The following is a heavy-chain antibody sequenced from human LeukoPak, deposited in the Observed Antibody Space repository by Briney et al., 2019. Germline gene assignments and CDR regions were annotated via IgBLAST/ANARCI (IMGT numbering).Heavy chain of an antibody. CDR3: AREASGIVVVPAADYGMDV. Sequence: ASVKVSCKVSGYTLTELSMHWVRQAPGKGLEWMGGFDPEDGETIYAQKFQGRVTMTEDTSTDTAYMELSSLRSEDTAVYYCAREASGIVVVPAADYGMDVWGKGTTVTVSS. D-gene: IGHD2-2*01. V-gene: IGHV1-24*01. CDR1: GYTLTELS. CDR2: FDPEDGET. J-gene: IGHJ6*04.